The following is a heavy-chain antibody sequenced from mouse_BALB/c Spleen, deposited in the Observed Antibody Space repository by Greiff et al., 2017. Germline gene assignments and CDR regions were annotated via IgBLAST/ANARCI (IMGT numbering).Heavy chain of an antibody. V-gene: IGHV5-17*02. CDR3: ARRGYGSSHYAMDY. D-gene: IGHD1-1*01. CDR2: ISSGSSTI. CDR1: GFTFSSFG. J-gene: IGHJ4*01. Sequence: EVQGVESGGGLVQPGGSRKLSCAASGFTFSSFGMHWVRQAPEKGLEWVAYISSGSSTIYYADTVKGRFTISRDNPKNTLFLQMTSLRSEDTAMYYCARRGYGSSHYAMDYWGQGTSVTVSS.